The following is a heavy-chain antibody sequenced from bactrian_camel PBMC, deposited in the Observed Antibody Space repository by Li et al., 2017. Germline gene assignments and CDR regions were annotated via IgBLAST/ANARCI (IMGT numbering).Heavy chain of an antibody. J-gene: IGHJ4*01. D-gene: IGHD3*01. CDR2: INSGGGNT. V-gene: IGHV3S31*01. CDR1: GFTFSMYA. Sequence: DVQLVESGGGLVQPGGSLRLSCAASGFTFSMYAMSWVRQAPGKGLEWVSAINSGGGNTYYADSVKGRFTISRDNAKNTLYLQLNSLKTEDTALYYCAIPTPNFGIYNNWGQGTQVTVS. CDR3: AIPTPNFGIYNN.